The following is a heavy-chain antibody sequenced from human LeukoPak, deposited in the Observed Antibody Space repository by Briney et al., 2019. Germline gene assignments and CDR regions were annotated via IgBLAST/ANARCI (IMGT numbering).Heavy chain of an antibody. J-gene: IGHJ4*02. CDR1: GFTFDDYA. V-gene: IGHV3-9*01. CDR2: ISWNSGSI. Sequence: GGSLGLSCAASGFTFDDYAMHWVRQAPGKGLEWVSGISWNSGSIGYADSVKGRFTISRDNAKNSLYLQMNSLRAEDTALYYCAKDANPNYGSGSPDYWGQGTLVTVSS. D-gene: IGHD3-10*01. CDR3: AKDANPNYGSGSPDY.